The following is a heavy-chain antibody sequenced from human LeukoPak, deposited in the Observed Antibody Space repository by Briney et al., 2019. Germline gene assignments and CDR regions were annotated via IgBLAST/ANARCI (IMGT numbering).Heavy chain of an antibody. Sequence: GGSLRLSCAASGFTFSSYWMSWVRQAPGKGLEWVANIKQDGSEKYYVDSVKGRFTISRDNAKNSLYLQMNSLRTEDTAVYYCAREVPATISYYYYYMDVWGKGTTVTVSS. CDR2: IKQDGSEK. CDR1: GFTFSSYW. CDR3: AREVPATISYYYYYMDV. D-gene: IGHD2-2*01. V-gene: IGHV3-7*01. J-gene: IGHJ6*03.